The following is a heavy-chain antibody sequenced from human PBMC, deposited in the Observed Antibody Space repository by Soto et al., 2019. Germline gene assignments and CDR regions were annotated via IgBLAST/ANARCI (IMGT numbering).Heavy chain of an antibody. D-gene: IGHD4-4*01. CDR3: AIGSNHFEY. V-gene: IGHV3-74*01. J-gene: IGHJ4*02. CDR2: INSDGNST. Sequence: EVQLVESGGGLVQPGGSLRLSCAASGFTFSPCWMHWVRQVPGKGPVWVSRINSDGNSTSYADSVKGRFTISRDNAKNTLYLQMNSLRAEDTAVYYCAIGSNHFEYWGQGTLVTVSS. CDR1: GFTFSPCW.